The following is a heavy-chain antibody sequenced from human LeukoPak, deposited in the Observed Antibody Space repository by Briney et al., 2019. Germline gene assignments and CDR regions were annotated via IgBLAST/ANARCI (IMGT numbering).Heavy chain of an antibody. CDR1: GFTFSSYG. CDR2: IWYDGSNK. J-gene: IGHJ3*02. V-gene: IGHV3-33*01. D-gene: IGHD5-24*01. CDR3: ARATSQADDAFDI. Sequence: GGSLRLSCAASGFTFSSYGMHWVRQAPGKGLEWVAVIWYDGSNKYYADSVKGRFTISRDNSKNPLYLQMNSLRAEDTAVYYCARATSQADDAFDIWGQGTMVTVSS.